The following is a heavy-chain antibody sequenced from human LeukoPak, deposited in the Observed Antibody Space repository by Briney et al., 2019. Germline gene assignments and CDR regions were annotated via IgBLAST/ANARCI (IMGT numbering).Heavy chain of an antibody. J-gene: IGHJ3*02. CDR2: ISAYNGNT. D-gene: IGHD1-26*01. Sequence: GASVKVSCKASGYTFTSYGISWVRQAPGQGLEWMGWISAYNGNTNYAQKLQGRVTMTTDTSTSTAYMELRSLRSDDTAVYYCARADEITSGATGGAFDIWGQGTMVTVSS. CDR1: GYTFTSYG. CDR3: ARADEITSGATGGAFDI. V-gene: IGHV1-18*01.